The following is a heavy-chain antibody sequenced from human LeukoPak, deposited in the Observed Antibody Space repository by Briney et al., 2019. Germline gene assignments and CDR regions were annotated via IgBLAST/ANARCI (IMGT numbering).Heavy chain of an antibody. CDR2: ISAYSGNT. J-gene: IGHJ5*02. Sequence: ASVKASCKASGYTFTSYGISWVRQAPGQGLEWMGWISAYSGNTNYAQKLQGRVTMTTDASTSTAYMELRSLRSDDTAVYYCARLTNWGDINWFDPWGQGTLVTVSS. CDR3: ARLTNWGDINWFDP. V-gene: IGHV1-18*01. D-gene: IGHD7-27*01. CDR1: GYTFTSYG.